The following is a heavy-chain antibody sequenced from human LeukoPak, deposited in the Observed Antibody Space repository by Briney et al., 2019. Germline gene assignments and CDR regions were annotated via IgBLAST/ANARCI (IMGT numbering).Heavy chain of an antibody. CDR3: AATPESSSRWYNLDY. V-gene: IGHV4-59*08. CDR1: AGSISSYY. J-gene: IGHJ4*02. Sequence: PSDTLSLTCTVSAGSISSYYWSWIRQSPGKGLEWIGYFYNSVNNIYNPSLKSRVPMSVDTSRTRFSLRRSSVTAADTAVYYCAATPESSSRWYNLDYWGQGTLITVSS. D-gene: IGHD6-13*01. CDR2: FYNSVNN.